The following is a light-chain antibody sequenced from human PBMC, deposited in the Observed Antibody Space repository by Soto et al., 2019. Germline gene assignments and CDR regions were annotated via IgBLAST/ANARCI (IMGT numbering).Light chain of an antibody. CDR2: WAS. Sequence: DIVLTQSPDSVAVSPGERATINCKSSQSVLFSINQKNYLAWYHQKPGQPPQLLIYWASIRESGVPTRFSGSGSGTNFTLPISSLQAEDAAVYYCQQDYTTPPTFGLGTKVEVK. CDR1: QSVLFSINQKNY. V-gene: IGKV4-1*01. CDR3: QQDYTTPPT. J-gene: IGKJ1*01.